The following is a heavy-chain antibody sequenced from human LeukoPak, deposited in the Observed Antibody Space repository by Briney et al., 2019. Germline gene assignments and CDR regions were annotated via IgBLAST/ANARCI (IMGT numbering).Heavy chain of an antibody. D-gene: IGHD1-1*01. CDR3: AKDRASVLEGLDY. CDR2: ISGSGGST. J-gene: IGHJ4*02. Sequence: QSGGSLRLSCAASGFTFSSYWMSWVRQAPGEGLEWVSAISGSGGSTYYADSVKGRFTISRDNSKNTLYLQMNSLRAEDTAVYYCAKDRASVLEGLDYWGQGTLVTVSS. V-gene: IGHV3-23*01. CDR1: GFTFSSYW.